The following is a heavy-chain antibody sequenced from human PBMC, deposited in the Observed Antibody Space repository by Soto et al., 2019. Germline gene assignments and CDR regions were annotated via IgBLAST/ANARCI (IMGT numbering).Heavy chain of an antibody. Sequence: QVQLQESGPGLVKPSQTLSLTCTVSGGSISSGGYYWSWIRQHPGKGLEWIGYIYYSGSTYYNPSLKSRVTISVDTSKNQFSLKLSSVTAADTAVYYCARAAARNYYDSRGAVDYWGQGTLVTVSS. CDR2: IYYSGST. D-gene: IGHD3-22*01. J-gene: IGHJ4*02. CDR3: ARAAARNYYDSRGAVDY. CDR1: GGSISSGGYY. V-gene: IGHV4-31*03.